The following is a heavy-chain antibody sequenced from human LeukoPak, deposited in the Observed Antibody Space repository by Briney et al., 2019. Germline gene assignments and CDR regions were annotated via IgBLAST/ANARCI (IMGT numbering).Heavy chain of an antibody. J-gene: IGHJ4*02. CDR3: AGGMVGIPYYYGSGSSYYFDY. Sequence: ASVKVSCKASGYTFTNYGISWVRQAPGQGLEWMGWISAYNGNTNYAQKLQGRVTMTTDTSTSTAYMELRSLRSDDTAVYYCAGGMVGIPYYYGSGSSYYFDYWGQGNLVTVSS. V-gene: IGHV1-18*01. CDR2: ISAYNGNT. CDR1: GYTFTNYG. D-gene: IGHD3-10*01.